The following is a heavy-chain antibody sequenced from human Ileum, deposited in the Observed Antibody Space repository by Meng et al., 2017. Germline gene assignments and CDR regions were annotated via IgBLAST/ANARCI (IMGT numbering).Heavy chain of an antibody. Sequence: SETLSLTCTVSGGSVSSSDYYWGWIRQPPGKGLEWIATIYYSGSTYYNPSLKSRVTMSVDTSKNQFSLKVTSVTAADTAVYYCARGGGPRAYYFDYWGQGTLVTVSS. V-gene: IGHV4-39*07. J-gene: IGHJ4*02. CDR2: IYYSGST. CDR1: GGSVSSSDYY. D-gene: IGHD3-10*01. CDR3: ARGGGPRAYYFDY.